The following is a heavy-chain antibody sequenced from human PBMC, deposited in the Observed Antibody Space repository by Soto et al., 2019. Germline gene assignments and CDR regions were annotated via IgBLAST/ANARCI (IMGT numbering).Heavy chain of an antibody. J-gene: IGHJ4*02. CDR3: ARETTYYYDSSGYYFDY. CDR2: IYYSGST. Sequence: ASETLSLTCTVSGGSISSGGYYWSWIRQHPGKGLEWIGYIYYSGSTYYNPSLKSRVTISVDTSKNQFSLKLSSVTAADTAVYYCARETTYYYDSSGYYFDYWGQGTLVTVSS. CDR1: GGSISSGGYY. V-gene: IGHV4-31*03. D-gene: IGHD3-22*01.